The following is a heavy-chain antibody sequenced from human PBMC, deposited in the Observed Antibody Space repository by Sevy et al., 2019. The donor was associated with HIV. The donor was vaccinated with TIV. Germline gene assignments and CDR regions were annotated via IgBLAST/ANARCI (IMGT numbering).Heavy chain of an antibody. CDR1: GFTVSSDY. CDR3: ARDSSSNWQAGYSGMAV. J-gene: IGHJ6*02. V-gene: IGHV3-66*01. D-gene: IGHD6-13*01. Sequence: GGSLRLSCAASGFTVSSDYMTWVRQAPGEGLEWVSVIYSGGTTYYADSGKGRFTISRDNSKNTVYLQMNSLRAEDTAVYYCARDSSSNWQAGYSGMAVWGQGTTVTVSS. CDR2: IYSGGTT.